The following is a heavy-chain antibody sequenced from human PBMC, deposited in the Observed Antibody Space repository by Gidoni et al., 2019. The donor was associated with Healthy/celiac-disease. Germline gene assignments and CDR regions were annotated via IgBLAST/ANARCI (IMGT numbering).Heavy chain of an antibody. Sequence: QVQLVQSGAEVKQPGSSVKLSCQASGGTFSSYAIRWVRQAPGQGLEWMGGIIPIFGTANYAQKFQGRVTITADESTSTAYMELSSLRAEDTAVYYCARDAVVVVVAAPAVGGMDVWGQGTTVTVSS. V-gene: IGHV1-69*01. CDR1: GGTFSSYA. D-gene: IGHD2-15*01. J-gene: IGHJ6*02. CDR3: ARDAVVVVVAAPAVGGMDV. CDR2: IIPIFGTA.